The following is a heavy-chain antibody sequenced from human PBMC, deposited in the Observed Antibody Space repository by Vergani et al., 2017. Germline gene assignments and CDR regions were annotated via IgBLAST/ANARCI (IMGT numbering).Heavy chain of an antibody. CDR3: AKGYSSGWYTYYYYYYGMDV. CDR1: GFTFSSYA. CDR2: ISGSGGST. V-gene: IGHV3-23*01. J-gene: IGHJ6*02. D-gene: IGHD6-19*01. Sequence: EVQLLESGGGLVQPGGSLRLSCAASGFTFSSYAMSWVRQAPGKGLEWVSAISGSGGSTYYADSVKGRFTISRDNSKNTLYLQMNSLRAEDTAVYYCAKGYSSGWYTYYYYYYGMDVWGQGTTVTVSS.